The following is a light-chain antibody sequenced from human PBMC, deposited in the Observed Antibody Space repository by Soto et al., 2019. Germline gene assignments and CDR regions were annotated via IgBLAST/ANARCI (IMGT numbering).Light chain of an antibody. CDR2: GAS. J-gene: IGKJ1*01. Sequence: EVVLTQSPGTLSLSPGERATLSCRASQTISSDYLAWYQQKPGQAPRLLIYGASTRATGVPDRFSGSGSGTDFTLTISGLEPEDFAVYYCQQYGSSLTWTFGQGTKVEIQ. V-gene: IGKV3-20*01. CDR1: QTISSDY. CDR3: QQYGSSLTWT.